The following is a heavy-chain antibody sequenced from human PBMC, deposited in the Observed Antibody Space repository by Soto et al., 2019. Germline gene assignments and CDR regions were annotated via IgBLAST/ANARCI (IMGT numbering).Heavy chain of an antibody. Sequence: RRLSCAASGFTFSSYAMSWVRQAPGKGLEWVSAISGSGGSTYYADSVKGRFTISRDNSKNTLYLQMNSLRAEDTAVYYCAKGCTNGVCYFGYRGQGTLVTVSS. V-gene: IGHV3-23*01. D-gene: IGHD2-8*01. CDR1: GFTFSSYA. J-gene: IGHJ4*02. CDR3: AKGCTNGVCYFGY. CDR2: ISGSGGST.